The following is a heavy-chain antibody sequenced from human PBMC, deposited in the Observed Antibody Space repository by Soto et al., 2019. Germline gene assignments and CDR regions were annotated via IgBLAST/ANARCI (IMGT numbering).Heavy chain of an antibody. CDR3: ARGSSELWFGELGSHLFDY. CDR2: ISSSSSYI. J-gene: IGHJ4*02. Sequence: GGSLRLSCAASGFTFSSYSMNWVRQAPGKGLEWVSSISSSSSYIYYADSVKGRFTISRDNAKNSLYLQMNSLRAEDTAVYYCARGSSELWFGELGSHLFDYWGQGTLVTVSS. V-gene: IGHV3-21*01. CDR1: GFTFSSYS. D-gene: IGHD3-10*01.